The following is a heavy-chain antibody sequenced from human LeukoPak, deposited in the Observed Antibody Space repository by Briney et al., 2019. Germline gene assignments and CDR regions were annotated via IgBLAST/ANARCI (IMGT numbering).Heavy chain of an antibody. J-gene: IGHJ6*02. V-gene: IGHV3-21*01. CDR3: ASDSPYYGMDV. Sequence: GGSLRLSCAVSGFTFRDYTMNWVRQAPGKGLEWVSAINKGGTFIKYADSVKGRFVVSRDNAKNLLFLQMNSLRVEDTAVYHCASDSPYYGMDVWGQGTTVTVSS. CDR1: GFTFRDYT. CDR2: INKGGTFI.